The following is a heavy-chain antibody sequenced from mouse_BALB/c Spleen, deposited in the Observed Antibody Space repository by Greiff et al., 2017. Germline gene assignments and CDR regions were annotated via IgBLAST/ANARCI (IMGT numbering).Heavy chain of an antibody. CDR3: AREGVYYDYGGFAY. J-gene: IGHJ3*01. V-gene: IGHV1-20*02. Sequence: EVQLQQSGPELVKPGASVKISCKASGYSFTGYFMNWVMQSHGKSLEWIGRINPYNGDTFYNQKFKGKATLTVDKSSSTAHMELRSLASEDSAVYYCAREGVYYDYGGFAYWGQGTLVTVSA. D-gene: IGHD2-4*01. CDR2: INPYNGDT. CDR1: GYSFTGYF.